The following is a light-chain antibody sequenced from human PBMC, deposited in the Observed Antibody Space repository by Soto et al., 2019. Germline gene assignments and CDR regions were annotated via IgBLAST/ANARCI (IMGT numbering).Light chain of an antibody. CDR1: SANIGAGYD. J-gene: IGLJ1*01. CDR2: ANS. Sequence: QSLVTQPPSVSYAPGQRVTSSWSGGSANIGAGYDVQWYRQFPGTAPKLIIYANSDRPSGVPDRFAGSKSGTSASLAITGLQAEDEADYYCQSYDSSLIVSKVFGTGTKVTVL. V-gene: IGLV1-40*02. CDR3: QSYDSSLIVSKV.